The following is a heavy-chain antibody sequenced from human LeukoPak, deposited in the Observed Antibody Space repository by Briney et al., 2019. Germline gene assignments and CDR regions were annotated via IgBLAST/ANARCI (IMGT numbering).Heavy chain of an antibody. V-gene: IGHV4-34*01. CDR1: GGSFSGYY. J-gene: IGHJ4*02. D-gene: IGHD6-6*01. Sequence: PSETLSLTCAVFGGSFSGYYWSWIRQPPGKGLEWIGEINHSGSTNYNPSLKSRVTISVDTSKNQFSLKLSSVTAADTAVYYCARGSVAARPGGFDYWGQGTLVTVSS. CDR2: INHSGST. CDR3: ARGSVAARPGGFDY.